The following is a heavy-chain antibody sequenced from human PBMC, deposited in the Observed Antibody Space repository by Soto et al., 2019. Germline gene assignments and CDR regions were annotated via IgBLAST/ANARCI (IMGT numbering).Heavy chain of an antibody. CDR3: ASELITMVRGVIISTGMDV. J-gene: IGHJ6*02. V-gene: IGHV4-61*01. CDR1: GGSVSSGSYY. Sequence: PSETLSLTCTVSGGSVSSGSYYWTWIRQPPGKGLEWIGYIYYSGSTNYNPSLKSRVTISVDTSKNQFSLKLSSVTAADTAVYYCASELITMVRGVIISTGMDVWGQGTTVTVSS. CDR2: IYYSGST. D-gene: IGHD3-10*01.